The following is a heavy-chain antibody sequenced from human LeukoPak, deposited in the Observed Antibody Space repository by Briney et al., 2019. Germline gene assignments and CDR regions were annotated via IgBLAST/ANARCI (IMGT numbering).Heavy chain of an antibody. Sequence: SVKVSCKASGGTFISYAISWVRQAPGQGLEWMGGIIPIFGTANYAQKFQGRVTITADESTSTAYMELSSLRSEDTAVYYCARLPRGSYLGYYYYYYGMDVWGQGTTVTVSS. CDR1: GGTFISYA. CDR2: IIPIFGTA. J-gene: IGHJ6*02. CDR3: ARLPRGSYLGYYYYYYGMDV. V-gene: IGHV1-69*13. D-gene: IGHD1-26*01.